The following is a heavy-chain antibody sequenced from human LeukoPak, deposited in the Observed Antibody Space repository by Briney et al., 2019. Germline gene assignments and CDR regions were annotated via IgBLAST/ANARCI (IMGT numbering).Heavy chain of an antibody. CDR1: GFTFDDYA. CDR2: ISWNSNSI. CDR3: AKSSDSSSWYRDYFDY. J-gene: IGHJ4*02. V-gene: IGHV3-9*03. D-gene: IGHD6-13*01. Sequence: GGSLRLSCAASGFTFDDYAMHWVRQAPGKGLEWVSGISWNSNSIGYADSVKGRFTISRDNAKNSLYLQMNSLRPEDMALYYCAKSSDSSSWYRDYFDYWGQGTLVTVSS.